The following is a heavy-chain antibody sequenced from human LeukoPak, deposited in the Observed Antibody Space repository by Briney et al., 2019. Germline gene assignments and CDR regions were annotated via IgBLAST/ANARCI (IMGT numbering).Heavy chain of an antibody. CDR1: GFTFSSYS. D-gene: IGHD5-12*01. Sequence: GGSLRLSCAASGFTFSSYSMNWVRQAPGKGLEWVSSISSSSSYIYYADSVKGRFTISRGNAKNSLYLQMNSLRAEDTAVYYCARERGYSGYDSREYNYFDYWGQGTLVTVSS. V-gene: IGHV3-21*01. J-gene: IGHJ4*02. CDR3: ARERGYSGYDSREYNYFDY. CDR2: ISSSSSYI.